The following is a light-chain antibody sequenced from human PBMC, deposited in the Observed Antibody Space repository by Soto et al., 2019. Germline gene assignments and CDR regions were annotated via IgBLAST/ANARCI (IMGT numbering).Light chain of an antibody. CDR1: QGISSY. V-gene: IGKV1-9*01. CDR3: QQLNNYPIT. J-gene: IGKJ5*01. CDR2: AAS. Sequence: IQLTQSPSSLSASVGDRVTITCRASQGISSYLAWYQQKPGKAPKLLIYAASTLQSGVPSRFSGSGSGTDFTLTISSLQPEDFATYYGQQLNNYPITFGQGTRLEIK.